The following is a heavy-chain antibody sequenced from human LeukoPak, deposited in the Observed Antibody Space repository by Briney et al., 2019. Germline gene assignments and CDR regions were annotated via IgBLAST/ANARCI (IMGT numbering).Heavy chain of an antibody. CDR3: ARDYNYDSSGYYLDY. Sequence: SETLSLTCTVSGGSISSYYWSWIRQPPGKGLEWIGYIYYSGSTNYNPSLKSRVTISVDTSKNQFSLKLSSVTAADTAVYYCARDYNYDSSGYYLDYWGQGTLVTVSS. D-gene: IGHD3-22*01. CDR2: IYYSGST. J-gene: IGHJ4*02. CDR1: GGSISSYY. V-gene: IGHV4-59*01.